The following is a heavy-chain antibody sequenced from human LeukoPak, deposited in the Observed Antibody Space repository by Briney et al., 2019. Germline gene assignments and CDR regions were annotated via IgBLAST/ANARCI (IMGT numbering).Heavy chain of an antibody. V-gene: IGHV5-51*01. CDR2: IYPADSDT. Sequence: GESLKISCQVSGYIFTNYWIDWVRQMPGKGLESMGIIYPADSDTTYSPSFEGQVTISADKSIDTVYLQWSSLKASDTATYYCARQSRDGSKTRGYYFDSWGQGTLGTVSS. CDR1: GYIFTNYW. CDR3: ARQSRDGSKTRGYYFDS. D-gene: IGHD3-10*01. J-gene: IGHJ4*02.